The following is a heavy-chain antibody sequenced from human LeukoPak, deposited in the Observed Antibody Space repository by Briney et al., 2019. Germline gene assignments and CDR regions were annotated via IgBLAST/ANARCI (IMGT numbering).Heavy chain of an antibody. CDR1: GDSVSSNSAA. CDR2: TYYRSKWYN. Sequence: SQTLSLTCAISGDSVSSNSAAWNWIRQSPSRGLEWLGRTYYRSKWYNDYAVSVKSRITINPDTSKNQFALQLNSVTPEDTAVYYCARGYNWNGGAWRAFDIWGQGTMVTVSS. V-gene: IGHV6-1*01. D-gene: IGHD1-1*01. CDR3: ARGYNWNGGAWRAFDI. J-gene: IGHJ3*02.